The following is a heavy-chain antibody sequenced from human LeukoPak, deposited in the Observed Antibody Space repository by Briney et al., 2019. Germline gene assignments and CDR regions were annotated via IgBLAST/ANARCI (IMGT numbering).Heavy chain of an antibody. V-gene: IGHV3-30-3*01. CDR3: ARDPSYDILTGYSLDY. Sequence: GTSLRLSCAASGFAFSFYAMHWVRQAPGKGLEWVSVISPDGAIKFYADSVKGRFTISRDNSKNTLYLQMNSLRADDTAVYYCARDPSYDILTGYSLDYWGQGTLVTVSS. D-gene: IGHD3-9*01. CDR2: ISPDGAIK. CDR1: GFAFSFYA. J-gene: IGHJ4*02.